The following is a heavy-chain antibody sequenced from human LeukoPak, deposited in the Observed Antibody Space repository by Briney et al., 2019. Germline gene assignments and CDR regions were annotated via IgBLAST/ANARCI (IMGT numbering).Heavy chain of an antibody. D-gene: IGHD3-10*01. CDR3: ASRASLWFGESDY. CDR2: IYYSGST. V-gene: IGHV4-34*01. Sequence: PSETLSLTCAVYGGSFSGFYWSWIRQPPGKGLEWIGSIYYSGSTYYNPSLKSRVTISVDTSKNQFSLKLSSVTAADTAVYYCASRASLWFGESDYWGQGTLVTVSS. J-gene: IGHJ4*02. CDR1: GGSFSGFY.